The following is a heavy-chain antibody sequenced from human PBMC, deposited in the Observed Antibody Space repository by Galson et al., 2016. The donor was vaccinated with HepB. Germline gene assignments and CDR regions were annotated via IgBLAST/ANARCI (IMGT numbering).Heavy chain of an antibody. D-gene: IGHD5-18*01. V-gene: IGHV3-74*01. CDR2: INGDGSST. J-gene: IGHJ4*02. CDR1: GFSFSSYW. Sequence: SLRLSCAASGFSFSSYWMHWGRQAPGKGLVWVSRINGDGSSTSYADYVKGRFTISRDNAKNTLYLQMNSLRAEDTAVYFCARRDIPMANDYWGQGVLVTVSS. CDR3: ARRDIPMANDY.